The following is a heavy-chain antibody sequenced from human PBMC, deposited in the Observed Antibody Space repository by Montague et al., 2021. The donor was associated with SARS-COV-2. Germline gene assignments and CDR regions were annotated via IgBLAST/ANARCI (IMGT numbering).Heavy chain of an antibody. V-gene: IGHV4-39*02. CDR2: IYYSGTT. Sequence: SETLSLTCTVSGGSISSSSYYWGWIRQPPGKGPVWIGSIYYSGTTFYTPSLGSRVTMSVDTSKNQFSLRLSSVTAADTAVFYCVREDAGDWYFDFWGRGTLVTVSS. D-gene: IGHD1-1*01. J-gene: IGHJ2*01. CDR3: VREDAGDWYFDF. CDR1: GGSISSSSYY.